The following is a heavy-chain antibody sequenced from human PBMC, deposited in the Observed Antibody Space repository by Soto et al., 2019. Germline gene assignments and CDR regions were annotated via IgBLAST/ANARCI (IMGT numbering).Heavy chain of an antibody. V-gene: IGHV1-69*01. CDR2: IIPIFGTA. J-gene: IGHJ6*02. D-gene: IGHD3-3*01. CDR1: GGTFSSYA. CDR3: ARETRRYDAHRPPIDYGMDV. Sequence: QVQLVQSVAEVKKPGSSVKVSCKASGGTFSSYAISWVRQAPGQGLEWMGGIIPIFGTANYAQKFQGRVTITADESTSTAYMELSSLRSEDTAVYYCARETRRYDAHRPPIDYGMDVWGQGTTVTVSS.